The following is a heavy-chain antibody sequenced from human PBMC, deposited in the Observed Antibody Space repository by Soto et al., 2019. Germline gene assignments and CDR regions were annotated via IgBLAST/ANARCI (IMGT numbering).Heavy chain of an antibody. CDR1: GFPFSSYS. Sequence: GGALRISCASSGFPFSSYSMNWVRQAPGKGLEWVSSISSSSSYIYYADSVKGRFTISRDNAKNSLYLQMNSLRDEDAAVYYCARGRQYSSSWYEDYWGQGTLVTVSS. D-gene: IGHD6-13*01. J-gene: IGHJ4*02. V-gene: IGHV3-21*01. CDR3: ARGRQYSSSWYEDY. CDR2: ISSSSSYI.